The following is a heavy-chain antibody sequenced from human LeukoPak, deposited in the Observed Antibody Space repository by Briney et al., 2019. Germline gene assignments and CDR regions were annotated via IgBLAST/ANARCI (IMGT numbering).Heavy chain of an antibody. J-gene: IGHJ6*03. CDR3: ARGQGITIFGVASRSYYMDV. D-gene: IGHD3-3*01. Sequence: KSSETLSLTCAVYGGSFSGYYWSWIRQPPGKGLEWIGGINHSGSTNYNPSLKSRVTISVDTSKNQFSLKLSSVTAADTAVYYCARGQGITIFGVASRSYYMDVWGKGTTVTVSS. CDR1: GGSFSGYY. CDR2: INHSGST. V-gene: IGHV4-34*01.